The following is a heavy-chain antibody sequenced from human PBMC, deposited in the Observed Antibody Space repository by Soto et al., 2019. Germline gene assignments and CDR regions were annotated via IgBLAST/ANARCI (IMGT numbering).Heavy chain of an antibody. J-gene: IGHJ6*02. CDR1: GFTFRTYT. CDR2: IRGFSPYT. V-gene: IGHV3-21*01. CDR3: ARDRGYDAHDYYYNAMDV. Sequence: GALRLSCISSGFTFRTYTMNWVRQAPGKGLEWVSGIRGFSPYTFYAESVRGRFTISRDNAKNSLFLQMDSLRAEDTAVYYCARDRGYDAHDYYYNAMDVWGQGTTVTVSS. D-gene: IGHD3-10*01.